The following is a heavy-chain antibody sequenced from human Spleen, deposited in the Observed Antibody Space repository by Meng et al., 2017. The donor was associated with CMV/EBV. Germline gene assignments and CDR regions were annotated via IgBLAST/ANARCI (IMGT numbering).Heavy chain of an antibody. V-gene: IGHV4-4*02. CDR3: ARVREHTSLGNYWFDP. CDR2: IDHGRNS. CDR1: DSITTTKW. J-gene: IGHJ5*02. Sequence: DSITTTKWWTWVREPPGKGLEWVSEIDHGRNSNSNPSLESRLTLSLDTSKNHLSLRMTSVTAEDTAIYYCARVREHTSLGNYWFDPWGQGTLVTVSS. D-gene: IGHD3-16*01.